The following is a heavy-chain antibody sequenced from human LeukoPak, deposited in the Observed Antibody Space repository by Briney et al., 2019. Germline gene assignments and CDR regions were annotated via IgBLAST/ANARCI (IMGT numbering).Heavy chain of an antibody. CDR3: AKGYSYGWAYYYGMDV. CDR2: ISYDGSNK. J-gene: IGHJ6*02. CDR1: GFTFSSYA. Sequence: GGSLRLSCAASGFTFSSYAMHWVRQAPGKGLEWVAVISYDGSNKYYADSVKGRFTISRDNSKNTLYLQMNSLRAEDTAVYYCAKGYSYGWAYYYGMDVWGQGTTVTVSS. D-gene: IGHD5-18*01. V-gene: IGHV3-30-3*01.